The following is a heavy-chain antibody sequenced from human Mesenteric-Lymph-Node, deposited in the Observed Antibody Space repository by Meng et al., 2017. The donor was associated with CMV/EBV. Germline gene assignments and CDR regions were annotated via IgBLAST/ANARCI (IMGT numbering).Heavy chain of an antibody. V-gene: IGHV3-30*02. D-gene: IGHD2-2*02. CDR3: AKELYELLYGDYRYYYGVDA. CDR1: GFTFSNYG. CDR2: VRYDGSNK. Sequence: GESLKISCAASGFTFSNYGMHWVRQAPGKGLEWVAFVRYDGSNKYYRDSVKGRFTISRDNSKSTLSLQVNSLRAGDTGLYCCAKELYELLYGDYRYYYGVDAWGQGTTVTVSS. J-gene: IGHJ6*02.